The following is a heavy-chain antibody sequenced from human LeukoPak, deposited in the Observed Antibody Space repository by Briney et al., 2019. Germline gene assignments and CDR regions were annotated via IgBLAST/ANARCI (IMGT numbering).Heavy chain of an antibody. CDR1: GGSISSYY. J-gene: IGHJ5*02. CDR2: IYTSGST. CDR3: ARARDKYQLNWFDP. Sequence: SETLSLTCTVSGGSISSYYWSWIRQPAGKGLEWIGRIYTSGSTNYNPSLKSRVTMSVDTSKNQFSLKLSSVTAADTAVYYCARARDKYQLNWFDPWGRGTLVTVSS. V-gene: IGHV4-4*07. D-gene: IGHD2-2*01.